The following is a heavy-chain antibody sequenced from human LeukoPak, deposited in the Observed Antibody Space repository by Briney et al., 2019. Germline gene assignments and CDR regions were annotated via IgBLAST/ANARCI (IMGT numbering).Heavy chain of an antibody. V-gene: IGHV3-53*01. D-gene: IGHD6-19*01. CDR3: AKGPSTSVWYSFCDD. CDR1: GFTVRSNY. CDR2: IYSGGST. J-gene: IGHJ4*02. Sequence: GGSLRLSCAASGFTVRSNYMTWVRQAPGKGLEWVLVIYSGGSTYYADSVKGRFTISRDNSKSTMYLQMNSLRAEDTAVYYCAKGPSTSVWYSFCDDWGQGTLVTVSS.